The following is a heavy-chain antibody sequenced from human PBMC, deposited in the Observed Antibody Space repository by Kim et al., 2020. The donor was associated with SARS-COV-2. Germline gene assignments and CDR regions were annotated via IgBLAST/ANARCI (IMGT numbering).Heavy chain of an antibody. V-gene: IGHV3-30*18. CDR2: ISYDGSNK. CDR1: GFTFSSYG. Sequence: GGSLRLSCAASGFTFSSYGMHWVRQAPGKGLEWVAVISYDGSNKYYADSVKGRFTISRDNPKNTLYLQMNSLRAEDTAVYYCAKESSSGSYPNWFDPWGQGTLVTVSS. D-gene: IGHD1-26*01. CDR3: AKESSSGSYPNWFDP. J-gene: IGHJ5*02.